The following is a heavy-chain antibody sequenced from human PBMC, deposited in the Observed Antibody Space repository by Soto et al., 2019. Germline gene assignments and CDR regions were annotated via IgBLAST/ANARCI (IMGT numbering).Heavy chain of an antibody. CDR3: ARGHDSDCTSTSCYAIYP. V-gene: IGHV4-31*03. D-gene: IGHD2-2*01. CDR1: GGSISSGGYY. J-gene: IGHJ4*02. CDR2: IYSSGVT. Sequence: PSETLSLTCTVSGGSISSGGYYWSWIRQYPGKGLEWIGHIYSSGVTYYDPSLKSGVIISVDTSKNQFSLKLSSVTAADTAVYYCARGHDSDCTSTSCYAIYPWGQGTLVTVSS.